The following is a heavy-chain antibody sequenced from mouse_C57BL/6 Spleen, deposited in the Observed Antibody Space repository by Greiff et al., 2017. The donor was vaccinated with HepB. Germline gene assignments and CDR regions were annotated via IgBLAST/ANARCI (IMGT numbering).Heavy chain of an antibody. J-gene: IGHJ4*01. CDR3: ARWLLRMDY. CDR1: GFTFSDYG. Sequence: DVQLQESGGGLVKPGGFLNFSCAASGFTFSDYGMHWVRQAPEKGLEWVAYISSGSSTIYYADTVKGRFTISRDNTKNTLFLQMTSLMSEDAAMYYCARWLLRMDYWGQGTSVTVSS. D-gene: IGHD2-3*01. CDR2: ISSGSSTI. V-gene: IGHV5-17*01.